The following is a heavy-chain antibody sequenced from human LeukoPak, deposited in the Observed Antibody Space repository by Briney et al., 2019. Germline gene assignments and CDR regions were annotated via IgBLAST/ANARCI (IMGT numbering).Heavy chain of an antibody. V-gene: IGHV1-18*01. D-gene: IGHD3-22*01. CDR2: ISAYNGNT. Sequence: GASVKVSCKASGYTFTSYGISWVRQAPGQGLEWMGWISAYNGNTNYAQKFQGRVTMTTDTSTSTAYMELRSLRSDDTAAYYCARDALGYYYDSSGFYYWGQGTLVTVSS. CDR3: ARDALGYYYDSSGFYY. J-gene: IGHJ4*02. CDR1: GYTFTSYG.